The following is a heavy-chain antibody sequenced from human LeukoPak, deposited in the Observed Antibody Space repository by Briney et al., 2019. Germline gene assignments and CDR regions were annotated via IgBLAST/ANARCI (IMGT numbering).Heavy chain of an antibody. CDR1: GFSFSMYS. CDR3: ARYYGSGTKALDV. V-gene: IGHV3-23*01. Sequence: GGSLRLSCAASGFSFSMYSMSWIRQAPGKGLEWVSVISDNGAVTFYGDSVKGRFTISRDNAKNTLYLQMNSLRAEDTAVYYCARYYGSGTKALDVWGEGTTVTISS. D-gene: IGHD3-10*01. CDR2: ISDNGAVT. J-gene: IGHJ6*04.